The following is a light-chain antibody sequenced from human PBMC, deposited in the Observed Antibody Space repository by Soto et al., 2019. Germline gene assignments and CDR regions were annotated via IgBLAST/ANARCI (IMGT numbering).Light chain of an antibody. J-gene: IGLJ2*01. CDR2: DVT. CDR1: SSDVGGYNY. CDR3: CSEAGSYTLV. Sequence: QSALTQPRSVSGSPGQSVTISCTGTSSDVGGYNYVSWYQQYPGKAPKLMIYDVTKRPSGVSDRFSGSKSGNTASLTISGIQAEDEGDYYCCSEAGSYTLVFGGGTKLTVL. V-gene: IGLV2-11*01.